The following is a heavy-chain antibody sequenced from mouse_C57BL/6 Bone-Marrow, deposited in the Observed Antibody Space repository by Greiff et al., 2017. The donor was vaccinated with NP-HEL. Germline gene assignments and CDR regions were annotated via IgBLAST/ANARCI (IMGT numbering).Heavy chain of an antibody. CDR2: IDPSDSET. D-gene: IGHD2-5*01. CDR3: ARSYSNYVSYFDY. J-gene: IGHJ2*01. V-gene: IGHV1-52*01. CDR1: GYTFTSYW. Sequence: QVQLQQPGAELVRPGSSVKLSCKASGYTFTSYWMHWVKQRPIQGLEWIGNIDPSDSETHYNQKFKDKATLTVDKSSSTAYMQLSSLTSEDSAVYYCARSYSNYVSYFDYWGQGTTLTVSS.